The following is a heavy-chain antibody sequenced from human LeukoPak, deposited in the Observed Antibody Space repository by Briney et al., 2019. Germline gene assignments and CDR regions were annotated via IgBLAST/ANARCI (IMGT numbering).Heavy chain of an antibody. J-gene: IGHJ4*02. CDR3: AVLPGKSGTASY. CDR2: IYYSGST. CDR1: GGSISSYY. Sequence: SETLSLTCTVSGGSISSYYWSWLRQPPGKGLEWIGYIYYSGSTNYNPSLKSRVTISVDTSKNQFSLKLNSVTAADTAVYYYAVLPGKSGTASYWGQGTLVTVSS. D-gene: IGHD2-21*02. V-gene: IGHV4-59*01.